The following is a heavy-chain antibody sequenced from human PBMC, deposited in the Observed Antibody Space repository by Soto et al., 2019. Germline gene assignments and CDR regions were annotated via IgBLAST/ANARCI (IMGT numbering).Heavy chain of an antibody. CDR1: GFTFSSYG. CDR2: ISYDGSNK. J-gene: IGHJ6*02. CDR3: AKDVVVGATTGLGDYYYYYGMDV. D-gene: IGHD1-26*01. Sequence: GSLRLSCAASGFTFSSYGIRCGRHSPLKRLERVGVISYDGSNKYYADSVKGRFTISRDNSKNTLYLQMNSLRAEDTAVYYCAKDVVVGATTGLGDYYYYYGMDVWGQGTTVTVSS. V-gene: IGHV3-30*18.